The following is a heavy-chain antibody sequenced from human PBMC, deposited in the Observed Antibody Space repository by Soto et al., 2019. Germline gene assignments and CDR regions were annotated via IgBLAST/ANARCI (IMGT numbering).Heavy chain of an antibody. CDR2: ISGSGGST. J-gene: IGHJ6*02. CDR3: AKGITIFGVVRDDYYYYGMDV. Sequence: GGSLRLSCAASGFTFSSYAMSWVRQAPGKGLEWVSAISGSGGSTYYADSVKGRFTISRDNSKNTLYLQMNSLRAEDTAVYCCAKGITIFGVVRDDYYYYGMDVWGQGTTVTVSS. V-gene: IGHV3-23*01. D-gene: IGHD3-3*01. CDR1: GFTFSSYA.